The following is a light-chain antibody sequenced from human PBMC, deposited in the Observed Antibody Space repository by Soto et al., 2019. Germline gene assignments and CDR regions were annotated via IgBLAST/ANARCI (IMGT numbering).Light chain of an antibody. CDR1: QSVSSSY. V-gene: IGKV3-20*01. CDR3: HQYGTSPPKYT. J-gene: IGKJ2*01. CDR2: GAS. Sequence: EIVLTQSPGTLSLSPGERATLSCRASQSVSSSYLAWYQQKPGQAPRLLIYGASSRATGIPDRFSGSGSGTEFTLTISRLEAEDFAVYYCHQYGTSPPKYTFGQGTKLEIK.